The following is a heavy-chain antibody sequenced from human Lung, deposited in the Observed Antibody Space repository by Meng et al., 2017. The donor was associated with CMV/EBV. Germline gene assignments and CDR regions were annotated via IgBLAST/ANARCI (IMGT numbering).Heavy chain of an antibody. CDR1: GFSLSTSEVG. D-gene: IGHD2-2*01. J-gene: IGHJ5*02. Sequence: ITLKVSGHTLLKTNQTLTLTCTFSGFSLSTSEVGVGWIRQPPGMALEWLAVIYWDDDKRYSPSLKSRLTITKDTSKNQVVLTLTNMDPVDTATYYCALFTRSWFDPWGQGTLVTVSS. CDR2: IYWDDDK. CDR3: ALFTRSWFDP. V-gene: IGHV2-5*02.